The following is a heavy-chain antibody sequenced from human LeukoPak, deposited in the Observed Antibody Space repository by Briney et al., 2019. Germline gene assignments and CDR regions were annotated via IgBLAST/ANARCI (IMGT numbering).Heavy chain of an antibody. CDR2: IYYSGST. Sequence: SETLSLTCTVSGYSISSTYYWGWIRQPPGKGLEWIGSIYYSGSTYYNPSLKSRVTISVDTSKNQFSLKLSSVTAADTAVYYCASRDGYNWYFDLWGRGTLVTVSS. D-gene: IGHD5-24*01. CDR3: ASRDGYNWYFDL. V-gene: IGHV4-38-2*02. J-gene: IGHJ2*01. CDR1: GYSISSTYY.